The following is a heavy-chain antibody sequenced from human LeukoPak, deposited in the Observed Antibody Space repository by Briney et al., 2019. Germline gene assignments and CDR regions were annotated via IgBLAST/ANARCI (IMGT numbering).Heavy chain of an antibody. V-gene: IGHV4-61*01. CDR1: GGSVSSGSNY. Sequence: SETLSLTCTVSGGSVSSGSNYWSWIRQPPGKGLEWIGYIYYSGSTNYNPSLKSRVTISVDTSKNQFSLKLSSVTAADTAVYYCASQLRYFDWLLRFDYWGQGTLVTASS. J-gene: IGHJ4*02. CDR2: IYYSGST. D-gene: IGHD3-9*01. CDR3: ASQLRYFDWLLRFDY.